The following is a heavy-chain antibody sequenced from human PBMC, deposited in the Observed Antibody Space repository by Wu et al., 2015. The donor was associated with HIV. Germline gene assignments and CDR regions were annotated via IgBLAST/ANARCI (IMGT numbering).Heavy chain of an antibody. D-gene: IGHD2-21*01. CDR3: ASGIQAGGANY. CDR1: GYSFTAYY. V-gene: IGHV1-2*02. Sequence: QVQLVQSGAEVKRPGASVRVSCRTSGYSFTAYYIHWVRQAPGQGLEWMGRLNPNTGGADSSQKFQGRVTLTRDTSINTAYMDLRRLRVDDSATYYCASGIQAGGANYWGQGPWSPSP. J-gene: IGHJ4*02. CDR2: LNPNTGGA.